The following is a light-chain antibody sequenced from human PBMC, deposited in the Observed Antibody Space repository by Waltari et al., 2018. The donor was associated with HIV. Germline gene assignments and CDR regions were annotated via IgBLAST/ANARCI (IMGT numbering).Light chain of an antibody. J-gene: IGKJ1*01. Sequence: DLQMTQSPPTLSASVGDRVIITCRASQSISGWLAWYQQKPGKAPKLLIYKASDLETGVPSRFSGSGSVTEFTLTISSLQPDDIATYYCQQYSYYSTFGQGTKV. V-gene: IGKV1-5*03. CDR2: KAS. CDR3: QQYSYYST. CDR1: QSISGW.